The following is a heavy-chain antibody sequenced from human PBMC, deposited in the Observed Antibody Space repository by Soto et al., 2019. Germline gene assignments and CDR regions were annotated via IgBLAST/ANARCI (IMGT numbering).Heavy chain of an antibody. CDR2: ISYDGSNK. CDR1: GFTFSSYG. D-gene: IGHD6-19*01. Sequence: PGGSLRLSCAASGFTFSSYGMHWVRQAPGKGLEWVAVISYDGSNKYYADSVKGRFTISRDNSKNTLYLQMNSLRAEDTAVYYSAKQSSVAGIDYWGQGTLVTVSS. J-gene: IGHJ4*02. V-gene: IGHV3-30*18. CDR3: AKQSSVAGIDY.